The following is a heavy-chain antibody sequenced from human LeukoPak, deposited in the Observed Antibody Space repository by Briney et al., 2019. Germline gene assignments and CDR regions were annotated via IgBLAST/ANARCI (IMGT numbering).Heavy chain of an antibody. CDR1: GGSFSGYY. D-gene: IGHD3-10*01. V-gene: IGHV4-34*01. CDR2: INHSGST. CDR3: ARGAKKEQITMVRGVITHNGDFDY. Sequence: PSETLSLTCAVYGGSFSGYYWSWIRQPPGKGLEWIGEINHSGSTNYNPSLKSRVTISVDTSKNQFSLKLSSVTAADTAVYYCARGAKKEQITMVRGVITHNGDFDYWGQGTLVTVSS. J-gene: IGHJ4*02.